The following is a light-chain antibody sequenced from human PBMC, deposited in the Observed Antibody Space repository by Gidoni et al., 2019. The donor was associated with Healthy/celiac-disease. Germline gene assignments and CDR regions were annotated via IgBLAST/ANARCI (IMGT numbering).Light chain of an antibody. J-gene: IGKJ2*01. CDR2: AAS. Sequence: DIQVTQSPSSLSASVGDRVTITCRTSQSISSYLNWYQQKPGKDPKLLLYAASSLQSGVPSRFSGSGSATDFTLIISSLQPEDFATYYCQQSYSTPMSTFGQGTKLEIK. CDR1: QSISSY. CDR3: QQSYSTPMST. V-gene: IGKV1-39*01.